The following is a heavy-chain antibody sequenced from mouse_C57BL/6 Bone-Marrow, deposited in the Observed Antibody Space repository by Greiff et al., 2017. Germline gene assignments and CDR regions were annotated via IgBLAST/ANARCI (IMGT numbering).Heavy chain of an antibody. V-gene: IGHV1-64*01. CDR2: IHPNSGST. CDR1: GYTFTSYW. J-gene: IGHJ4*01. Sequence: VQLQQPGAELVKPGASVKLSCKASGYTFTSYWMHWVKQRPGQGLEWIGMIHPNSGSTNYNEKFKSKATLTVDQSSSTAYMQLSSLTSEDSAVYYCARRRGHYAMDYWGQGTSVTVSS. CDR3: ARRRGHYAMDY.